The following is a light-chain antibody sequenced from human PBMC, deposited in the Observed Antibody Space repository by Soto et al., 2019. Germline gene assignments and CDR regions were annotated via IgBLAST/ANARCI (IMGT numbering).Light chain of an antibody. CDR1: SSDVGSYNY. V-gene: IGLV2-14*01. CDR3: SSYTTCSNHVV. CDR2: DVS. J-gene: IGLJ2*01. Sequence: QSALTQPASVSGSPGQSITISCTGTSSDVGSYNYVSWYQQYPVKAPKLMIYDVSNRPSGVSSHFSGSKSGNTASLPTSGIQDEEEADYYCSSYTTCSNHVVSGGATKVTVL.